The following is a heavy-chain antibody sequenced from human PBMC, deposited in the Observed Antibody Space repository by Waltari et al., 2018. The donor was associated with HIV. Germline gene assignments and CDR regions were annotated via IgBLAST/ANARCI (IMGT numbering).Heavy chain of an antibody. Sequence: RQAPGQGLEWMGWMNPNSANTGYAQSFQGRVTMTRNTSIGTAYMELSSLRSEDTAVYYCARNGVRGDRYFDYWGQGTLVTVSS. J-gene: IGHJ4*02. V-gene: IGHV1-8*01. D-gene: IGHD3-16*01. CDR3: ARNGVRGDRYFDY. CDR2: MNPNSANT.